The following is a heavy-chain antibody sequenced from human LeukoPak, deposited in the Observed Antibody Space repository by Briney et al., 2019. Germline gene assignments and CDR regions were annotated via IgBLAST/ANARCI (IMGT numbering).Heavy chain of an antibody. D-gene: IGHD6-13*01. V-gene: IGHV1-24*01. CDR3: ATGVPGAAGTAWNWFDP. Sequence: ASVKVSCKVSGYTLTELSMHWVRQAPGKGLEWMGGSDPEDGETIYAQKFQGRVTMTEDTSTDTAYMELSSLRSEDTAVYYCATGVPGAAGTAWNWFDPWGQGTLVTVSS. J-gene: IGHJ5*02. CDR1: GYTLTELS. CDR2: SDPEDGET.